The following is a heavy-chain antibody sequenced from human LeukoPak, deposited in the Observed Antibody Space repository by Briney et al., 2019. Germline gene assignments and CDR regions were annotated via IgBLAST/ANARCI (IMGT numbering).Heavy chain of an antibody. V-gene: IGHV4-31*03. CDR3: ARWTGMVRGLFDI. CDR2: IYYSGST. Sequence: SGTLSLTCTVSGGSISSGGYYWSWIRQHPGKGVEWIGYIYYSGSTYYNPSLKSRVTISVNTSKNQFSLKLSSVTAADTAVYYCARWTGMVRGLFDIWGQGTMVTVSS. J-gene: IGHJ3*02. CDR1: GGSISSGGYY. D-gene: IGHD3-10*01.